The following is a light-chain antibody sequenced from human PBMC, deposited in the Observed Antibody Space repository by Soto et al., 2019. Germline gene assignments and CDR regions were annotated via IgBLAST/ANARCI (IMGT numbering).Light chain of an antibody. V-gene: IGKV1-5*03. CDR1: QTISSW. Sequence: DIKMTQSPSTLSGSVGDRVTITCRASQTISSWLAWYQQKPGKAPKLLIYKASTLKSGVPSRFSGSGSGTEFTLTISSLQPDDFATYYCQHYNSYSEAFGRGTKVDI. CDR3: QHYNSYSEA. J-gene: IGKJ1*01. CDR2: KAS.